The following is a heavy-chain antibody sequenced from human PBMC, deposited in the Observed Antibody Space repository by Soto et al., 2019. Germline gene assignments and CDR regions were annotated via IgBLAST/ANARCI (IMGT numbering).Heavy chain of an antibody. V-gene: IGHV6-1*01. D-gene: IGHD6-13*01. CDR3: AREVLYSSSTIGAFDI. J-gene: IGHJ3*02. CDR1: GYSVSSNSAA. Sequence: SQSLSLTCAISGYSVSSNSAAWNWIRQSPSRGLEWLGRTYYRSKWYNDYAVSVKSRITINPDTSKTQFSLQLNSVTPEDTAVYYCAREVLYSSSTIGAFDIWGQGTMVTVSS. CDR2: TYYRSKWYN.